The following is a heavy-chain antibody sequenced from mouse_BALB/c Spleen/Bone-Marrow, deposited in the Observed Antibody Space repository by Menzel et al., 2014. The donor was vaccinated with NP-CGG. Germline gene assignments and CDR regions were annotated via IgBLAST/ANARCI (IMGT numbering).Heavy chain of an antibody. V-gene: IGHV2-9*02. Sequence: VMLVESGPGLVSPSQRLSITCTVSGFSLTSYGVHWVRQPPGKGLEWLGVIWAGGSTNYNSALMSRLSISKDNSKSQVFLKMNSLQTDDTAMYYCARAPLLRYHYAMDYWGQGTSVTVSS. CDR3: ARAPLLRYHYAMDY. CDR1: GFSLTSYG. D-gene: IGHD1-1*01. CDR2: IWAGGST. J-gene: IGHJ4*01.